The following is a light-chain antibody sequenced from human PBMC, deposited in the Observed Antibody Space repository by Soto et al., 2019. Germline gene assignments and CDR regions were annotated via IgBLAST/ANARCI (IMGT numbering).Light chain of an antibody. Sequence: QAVVTQEPSLTVSPGGAVTLTCASSTGAVTRGHYPNGVQQKPGQVPQSLIYSTSDKHSWTPARFSGSLLGGKAALTLSSVQPEDEAEYYCLLYYGGALGVFGGGTKLTVL. V-gene: IGLV7-43*01. CDR1: TGAVTRGHY. CDR2: STS. J-gene: IGLJ2*01. CDR3: LLYYGGALGV.